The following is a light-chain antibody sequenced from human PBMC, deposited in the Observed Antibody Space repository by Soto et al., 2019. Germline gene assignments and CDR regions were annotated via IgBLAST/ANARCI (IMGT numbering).Light chain of an antibody. CDR1: QAISNY. CDR3: QNCHATPLT. CDR2: GAK. Sequence: DIQMTQSPSFLSASVGDRVTITCRASQAISNYLNWYQQKPGKAPNLLIFGAKTLQSGVPSTFSGSGYGTAITRTITTLHPEDVGIYYGQNCHATPLTFGQGTRL. J-gene: IGKJ5*01. V-gene: IGKV1-39*01.